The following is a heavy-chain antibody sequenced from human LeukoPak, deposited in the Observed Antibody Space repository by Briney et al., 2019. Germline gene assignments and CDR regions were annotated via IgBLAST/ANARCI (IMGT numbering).Heavy chain of an antibody. CDR3: AREETYYDFWSGYPGDYYYYMDV. J-gene: IGHJ6*03. CDR2: IYTSGST. V-gene: IGHV4-61*02. CDR1: GGSISSGSYY. Sequence: SQTLSLTCTVSGGSISSGSYYWSWIRQPAGKGLEWIGRIYTSGSTNYNPSLKSRVTISVDTSKTQFSLKLSSVTAADTAVYYCAREETYYDFWSGYPGDYYYYMDVWGKGTTVTVSS. D-gene: IGHD3-3*01.